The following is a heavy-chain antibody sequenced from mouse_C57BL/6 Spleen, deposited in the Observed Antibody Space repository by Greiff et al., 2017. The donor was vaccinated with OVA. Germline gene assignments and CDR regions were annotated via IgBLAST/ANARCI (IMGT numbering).Heavy chain of an antibody. CDR2: INLSDVET. J-gene: IGHJ4*01. CDR3: ARRALRHAMDY. CDR1: GYPFPSYW. V-gene: IGHV1-52*01. Sequence: QLHHLGAELVRPGPSVKLSCKASGYPFPSYWMHWVRQRPIQGFEWIGNINLSDVETHYNQKSKDKATLTVDKSSSTAYMKLSSLTSEDSAVYYGARRALRHAMDYWGQGTSVTVSS. D-gene: IGHD1-2*01.